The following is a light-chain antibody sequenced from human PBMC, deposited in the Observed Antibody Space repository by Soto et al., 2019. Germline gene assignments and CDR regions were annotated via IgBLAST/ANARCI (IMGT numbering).Light chain of an antibody. CDR3: QQYNNWPRT. Sequence: DIVMTQSPVTLSVSPGERATLSCRASQSVGHNLAWFHQKPGQAPRLLIYGASAGATGIPDRFSGSGFGTEFTLTISSLQSEDLAVYYCQQYNNWPRTFGQGTKVEMK. CDR2: GAS. V-gene: IGKV3-15*01. J-gene: IGKJ1*01. CDR1: QSVGHN.